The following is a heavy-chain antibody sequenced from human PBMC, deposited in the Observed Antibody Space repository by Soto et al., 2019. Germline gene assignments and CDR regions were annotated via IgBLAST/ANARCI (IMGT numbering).Heavy chain of an antibody. V-gene: IGHV4-61*01. CDR1: GGSVSSGSYY. D-gene: IGHD3-22*01. Sequence: SETLSLTCTVSGGSVSSGSYYWSWIRQPPGKGLEWIGYIYYSGSTNYNPSLKSRGTISVDTSKNQFSLKLSSVTAADTAVYYCARNYDSGGSFDYWGQGPLVTVSS. J-gene: IGHJ4*02. CDR2: IYYSGST. CDR3: ARNYDSGGSFDY.